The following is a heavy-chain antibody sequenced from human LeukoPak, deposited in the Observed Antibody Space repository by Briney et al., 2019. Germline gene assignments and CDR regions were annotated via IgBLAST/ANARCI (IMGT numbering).Heavy chain of an antibody. J-gene: IGHJ5*02. CDR2: IYYSGST. Sequence: SETLSLTCTVSGGSISSYYWSWIRQPPGKGLEWIGYIYYSGSTNYNPSLKSRVTISVDTSKNQFSLKLSSVTAADTAVYYCARDPYDILTGYSNWFDPWGQGTLVTVSS. D-gene: IGHD3-9*01. CDR1: GGSISSYY. V-gene: IGHV4-59*12. CDR3: ARDPYDILTGYSNWFDP.